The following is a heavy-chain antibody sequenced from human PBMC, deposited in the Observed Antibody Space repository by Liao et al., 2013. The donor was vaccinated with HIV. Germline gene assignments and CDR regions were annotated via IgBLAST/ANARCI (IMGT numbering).Heavy chain of an antibody. CDR1: GGSITSSRFY. V-gene: IGHV4-39*07. D-gene: IGHD3-3*01. J-gene: IGHJ4*02. CDR2: XYFSGST. Sequence: QLQLQESGPGLVKASETLSLTCTVSGGSITSSRFYWGWIRQPPGKGLEWIGSXYFSGSTYYNPSLKSRVSISVDTSKNQFSLKLSSVTAADTAMYYCARMGTSTEYYDMWSGYYSHVQQGTHFDHWGQGTLVTVSS. CDR3: ARMGTSTEYYDMWSGYYSHVQQGTHFDH.